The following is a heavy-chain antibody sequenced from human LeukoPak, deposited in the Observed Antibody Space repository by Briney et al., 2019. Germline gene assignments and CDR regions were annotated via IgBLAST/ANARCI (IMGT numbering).Heavy chain of an antibody. CDR3: ARAYLAVAGTVLFDY. V-gene: IGHV1-18*01. D-gene: IGHD6-19*01. CDR1: GYTFTSYG. Sequence: GASVKVSCKASGYTFTSYGISWVRQAPGQGLEWMGWISAYNGNTNYAQKLQGRVTMTTDTSTSTAYMELRSLRSDDTAVYYCARAYLAVAGTVLFDYWGQGTLVTVSS. J-gene: IGHJ4*02. CDR2: ISAYNGNT.